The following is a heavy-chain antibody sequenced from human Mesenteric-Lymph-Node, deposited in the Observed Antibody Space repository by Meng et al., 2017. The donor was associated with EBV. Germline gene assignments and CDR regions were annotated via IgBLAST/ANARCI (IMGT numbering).Heavy chain of an antibody. J-gene: IGHJ2*01. V-gene: IGHV6-1*01. CDR3: ARGATSVFDL. Sequence: QVQLQQSGPGLVKPSXXLXLPXVISGDSFSSSSAAWTWIRQSPSRGLEWLGRTYYRSKWYNDYAVFVKSRITINPDTSKNQFSLQLNSVTPEDTAVYYCARGATSVFDLWGRGTLVTVSS. CDR2: TYYRSKWYN. CDR1: GDSFSSSSAA.